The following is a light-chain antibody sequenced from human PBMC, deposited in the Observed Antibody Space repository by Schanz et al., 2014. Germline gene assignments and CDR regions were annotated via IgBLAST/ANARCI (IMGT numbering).Light chain of an antibody. J-gene: IGLJ1*01. CDR1: NSNIGTNY. Sequence: QSVLTQPPSASGTPGQRVTISCSGTNSNIGTNYVYWYQQFPGTAPKLLIYRLYQRPSGVPDRFSGSKSGTSASLAITGLQAEDEADYYCQSYDSSLSGAYVFGSGTKLTVL. V-gene: IGLV1-47*01. CDR2: RLY. CDR3: QSYDSSLSGAYV.